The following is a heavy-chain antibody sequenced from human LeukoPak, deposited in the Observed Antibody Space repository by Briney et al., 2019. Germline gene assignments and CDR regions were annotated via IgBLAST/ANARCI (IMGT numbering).Heavy chain of an antibody. CDR3: ARVSGSGSSFDY. J-gene: IGHJ4*02. Sequence: ASVKVSCKASGYTITGYYMHWVRQAPGQGLEWMGWINPNSGGTNYAQKFQGRVTMTRDTSISTAYMELSRLGSDDTAVYYCARVSGSGSSFDYWGQGTLVTVSS. D-gene: IGHD3-10*01. V-gene: IGHV1-2*02. CDR1: GYTITGYY. CDR2: INPNSGGT.